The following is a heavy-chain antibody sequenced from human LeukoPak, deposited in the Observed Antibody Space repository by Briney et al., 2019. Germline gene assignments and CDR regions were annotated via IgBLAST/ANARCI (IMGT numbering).Heavy chain of an antibody. CDR1: GFTFSSYG. CDR3: ARGASPVLLWFGELYY. V-gene: IGHV3-33*01. Sequence: GGSLRLSCAASGFTFSSYGMHWVRQAPGKGLEWVAVIWYDGSNKYYADSVKGRFTISRDNSKNTLYLQMNSLRAEDTAVYYCARGASPVLLWFGELYYWGQGTLVTVSS. D-gene: IGHD3-10*01. J-gene: IGHJ4*02. CDR2: IWYDGSNK.